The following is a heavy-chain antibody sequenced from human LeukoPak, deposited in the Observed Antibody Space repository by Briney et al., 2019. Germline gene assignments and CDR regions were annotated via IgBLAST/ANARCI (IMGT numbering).Heavy chain of an antibody. J-gene: IGHJ5*02. D-gene: IGHD6-13*01. V-gene: IGHV4-59*12. Sequence: PSETLSLTCTVSGGSISSYYWSWIRQPPGKGLEWIGYIYYSGSTNYNPSLKSRVTISVDTSKNQFSLKLSSVTAADTAVYYCARETAAAGTLNWFDPWGQGTLVTVSS. CDR1: GGSISSYY. CDR3: ARETAAAGTLNWFDP. CDR2: IYYSGST.